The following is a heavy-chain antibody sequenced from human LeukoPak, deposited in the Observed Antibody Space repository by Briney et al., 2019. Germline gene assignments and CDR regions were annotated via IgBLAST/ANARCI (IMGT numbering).Heavy chain of an antibody. CDR2: IYYSGGT. D-gene: IGHD6-13*01. V-gene: IGHV4-59*01. CDR3: ARSGGYSSSWSL. Sequence: PSETLSLTCTVSGGSISTYYWNWIRQPPEKGLEWIGYIYYSGGTNYNPSLKSRVTISVDTSKNQFSLKLNSVTAADTAVYYCARSGGYSSSWSLWGQGTLVSVSS. J-gene: IGHJ4*02. CDR1: GGSISTYY.